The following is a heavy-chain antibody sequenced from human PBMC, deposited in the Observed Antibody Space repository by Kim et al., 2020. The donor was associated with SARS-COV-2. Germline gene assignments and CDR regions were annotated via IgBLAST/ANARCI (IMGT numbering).Heavy chain of an antibody. V-gene: IGHV4-34*01. Sequence: SETLSLTCAVYGGSFSGYYWSWIRQPPGKGLEWIGEINHSGSTNYNPSLKSRVTISVDTSKNQFSLKLSSVTAADTAVYYCARGASPWELPADDAFDIWGQGTMVTVSS. CDR1: GGSFSGYY. CDR3: ARGASPWELPADDAFDI. J-gene: IGHJ3*02. D-gene: IGHD1-26*01. CDR2: INHSGST.